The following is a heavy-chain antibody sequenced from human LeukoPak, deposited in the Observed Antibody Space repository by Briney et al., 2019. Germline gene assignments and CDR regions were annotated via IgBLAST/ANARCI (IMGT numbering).Heavy chain of an antibody. D-gene: IGHD6-19*01. J-gene: IGHJ4*02. CDR3: AKETRFIAVAGYFDY. Sequence: SLRLSCAASGFTFDDYAVHWVRQAPGKGLEWVSGISWNSGSIGYADSVKGRFTISRDNAKNSLYLQMNSLRAEDTALYYCAKETRFIAVAGYFDYWGQGTLVTVSS. CDR2: ISWNSGSI. V-gene: IGHV3-9*01. CDR1: GFTFDDYA.